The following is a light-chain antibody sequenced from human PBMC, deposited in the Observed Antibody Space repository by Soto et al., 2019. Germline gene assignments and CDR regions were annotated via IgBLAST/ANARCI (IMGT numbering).Light chain of an antibody. J-gene: IGKJ5*01. V-gene: IGKV3-20*01. CDR1: QSLSGNY. Sequence: EIVLTQSPGTLSLSPGERVTLSCRASQSLSGNYLAWYQQKPGQAPKFLIYGASNRATDIPDRFSGGGSGTDFAPTINRLEPEDSAVYYCQQYGHSPITFGQGTRLEIK. CDR2: GAS. CDR3: QQYGHSPIT.